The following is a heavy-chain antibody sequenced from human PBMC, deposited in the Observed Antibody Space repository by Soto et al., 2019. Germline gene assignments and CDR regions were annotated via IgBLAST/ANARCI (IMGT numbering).Heavy chain of an antibody. D-gene: IGHD6-6*01. CDR2: IYYSGST. CDR3: AVSTGSSQYYFDS. Sequence: LETLSLTWTVACGSINNYYWSWIRQPPGKGLEWIGNIYYSGSTNYNPSLKSRITISIDTSKEEFSLNLNSVAAADTAVYYCAVSTGSSQYYFDSVGQGALVTVSS. V-gene: IGHV4-59*03. J-gene: IGHJ4*02. CDR1: CGSINNYY.